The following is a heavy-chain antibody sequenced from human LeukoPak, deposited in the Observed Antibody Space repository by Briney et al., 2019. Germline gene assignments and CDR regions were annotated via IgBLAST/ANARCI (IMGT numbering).Heavy chain of an antibody. D-gene: IGHD2-15*01. Sequence: GASLQISCKGSGYSFSNDWIAWGRQMPGKGLEWMGIIYPGDSDTRYSPSFQGQVTISADNSISTAYLQWSSLVASDTAMYYCARRGCNGGSCYAYWGQGTLVTVSS. CDR3: ARRGCNGGSCYAY. V-gene: IGHV5-51*01. CDR1: GYSFSNDW. CDR2: IYPGDSDT. J-gene: IGHJ4*02.